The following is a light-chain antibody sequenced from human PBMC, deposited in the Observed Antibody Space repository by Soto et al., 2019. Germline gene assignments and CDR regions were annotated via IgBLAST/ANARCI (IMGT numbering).Light chain of an antibody. Sequence: EIVLTQSPGTLSLSPGERATLSCRASQRISSSYLAWYQQKPGQAPRLLIYSASSRATGIPDRFSGSGSGTDFTLTISRLEPEDFAVYYCQQYGSSLRTFGQGTKVEIK. J-gene: IGKJ1*01. CDR1: QRISSSY. CDR3: QQYGSSLRT. V-gene: IGKV3-20*01. CDR2: SAS.